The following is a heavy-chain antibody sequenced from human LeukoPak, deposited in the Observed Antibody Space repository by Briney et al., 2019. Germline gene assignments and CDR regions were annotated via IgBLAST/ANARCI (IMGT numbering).Heavy chain of an antibody. Sequence: GRSLRLSCAASGFTFSNYGMHWVRQAPGKGLQWVALISFDGGDKYYADSVKGRFTISRDNSKDTLFLQMNSLRPEDTAVYYCAKQGRDHCSGGSCYLFDYWGQGTLVTVSS. J-gene: IGHJ4*02. D-gene: IGHD2-15*01. CDR2: ISFDGGDK. CDR1: GFTFSNYG. CDR3: AKQGRDHCSGGSCYLFDY. V-gene: IGHV3-30*18.